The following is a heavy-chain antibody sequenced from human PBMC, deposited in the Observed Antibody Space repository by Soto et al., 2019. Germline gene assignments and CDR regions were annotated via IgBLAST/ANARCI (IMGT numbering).Heavy chain of an antibody. CDR3: AHRRNRVYYDFGRNWFDP. CDR1: GFSLSTSGVG. Sequence: QITLKESGPTLVKPTQTLTLTCTFSGFSLSTSGVGVGWIRQPPGKALEWLALIYWDDDKRYSPSLKSRLTITKDTSKNQVVVTMTNMDPVDTATYYCAHRRNRVYYDFGRNWFDPWGQGTLVTVSS. V-gene: IGHV2-5*02. CDR2: IYWDDDK. D-gene: IGHD3-3*01. J-gene: IGHJ5*02.